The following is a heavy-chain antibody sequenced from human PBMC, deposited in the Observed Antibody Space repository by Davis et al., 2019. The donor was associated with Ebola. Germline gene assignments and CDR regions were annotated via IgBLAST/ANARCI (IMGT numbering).Heavy chain of an antibody. CDR1: GDSTGRSSYP. V-gene: IGHV4-39*07. D-gene: IGHD2-2*01. Sequence: SKTLSLTCTVSGDSTGRSSYPLGWFRQHPGKGLDWIGSVYYSGTTNYNPSLKSRVTISVDKSKNQFSLKLSSVTAADTAVYYCARDGVVPAANDGTDVWGQGTTVTVPS. J-gene: IGHJ6*02. CDR2: VYYSGTT. CDR3: ARDGVVPAANDGTDV.